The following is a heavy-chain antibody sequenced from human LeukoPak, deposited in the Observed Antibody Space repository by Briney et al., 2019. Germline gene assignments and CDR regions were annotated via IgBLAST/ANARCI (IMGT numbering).Heavy chain of an antibody. CDR3: ARDRSQRVGASFDY. CDR1: GYTFTGYY. J-gene: IGHJ4*02. D-gene: IGHD1-26*01. Sequence: ASVKVSCKASGYTFTGYYMHWVRQAPGQGLEWMGWINPNSGGTNYAQKFQGWVTMTRDTSISTVYMELSSLRSEDTAVYYCARDRSQRVGASFDYWGQGTLVTVSS. CDR2: INPNSGGT. V-gene: IGHV1-2*04.